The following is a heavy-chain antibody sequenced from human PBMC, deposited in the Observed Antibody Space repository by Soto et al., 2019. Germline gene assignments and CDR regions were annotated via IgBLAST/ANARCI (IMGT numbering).Heavy chain of an antibody. J-gene: IGHJ3*02. CDR1: SGSFSGYH. CDR3: ARGTWVRSAFDM. D-gene: IGHD3-10*01. Sequence: QVQLQQRGAGVLKPSETLSLTCAVYSGSFSGYHWSWIRQPPGKGLEWIGEINHSESTNYNPSLKSRVTILVDTSKNQFSLKLSSVTAADTAVYSCARGTWVRSAFDMWGQGTMVTVSS. CDR2: INHSEST. V-gene: IGHV4-34*01.